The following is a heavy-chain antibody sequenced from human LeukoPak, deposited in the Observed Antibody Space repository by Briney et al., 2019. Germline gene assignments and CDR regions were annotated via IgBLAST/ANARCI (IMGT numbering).Heavy chain of an antibody. D-gene: IGHD3-22*01. CDR1: GFTFSSYS. Sequence: PGGSLRLSCAASGFTFSSYSMNWVRQAPGKGLEWVSSISSSSSYIYYADSVKGRFTTSRDNAKNSLYLQMNSLRAEDTAVYYCARGGADITMIVVDWGQGTLVTVSS. V-gene: IGHV3-21*01. CDR2: ISSSSSYI. CDR3: ARGGADITMIVVD. J-gene: IGHJ4*02.